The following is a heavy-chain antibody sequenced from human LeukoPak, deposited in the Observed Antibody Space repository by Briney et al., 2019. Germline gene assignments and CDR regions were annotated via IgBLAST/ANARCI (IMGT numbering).Heavy chain of an antibody. V-gene: IGHV3-9*01. CDR3: GAGGGYSPADAFYI. J-gene: IGHJ3*02. Sequence: PGGSLRLSCAASGITFDDYAMYWVRQAPGKGLEWVAGISWNSGETGYADSVKGRFTVSRDNAKNSLFLQVNSLRTEDAALYYCGAGGGYSPADAFYIWGQGTKVTVSS. CDR2: ISWNSGET. CDR1: GITFDDYA. D-gene: IGHD3-22*01.